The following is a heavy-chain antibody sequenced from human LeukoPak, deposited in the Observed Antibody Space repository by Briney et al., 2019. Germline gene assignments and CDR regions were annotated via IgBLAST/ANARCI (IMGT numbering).Heavy chain of an antibody. CDR3: AVNSTKHTFDI. J-gene: IGHJ3*02. Sequence: SETLSLTCTVSGGSISTYYWSWSRQSPGKGLEWIRSVCYSGSTNYSPSLESRVSISVDPSKHQFSLELSSVTAADTAVYYCAVNSTKHTFDIWGQGTMVTVSS. V-gene: IGHV4-59*08. CDR2: VCYSGST. CDR1: GGSISTYY. D-gene: IGHD5/OR15-5a*01.